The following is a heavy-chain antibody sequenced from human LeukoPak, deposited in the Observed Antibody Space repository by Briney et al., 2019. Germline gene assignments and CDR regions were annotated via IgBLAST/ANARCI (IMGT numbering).Heavy chain of an antibody. D-gene: IGHD5-12*01. CDR3: ARDWSTSRTYSGYLEY. V-gene: IGHV3-7*04. J-gene: IGHJ4*02. CDR1: GFTFSSYW. Sequence: GGSLRLSCAASGFTFSSYWMTWVRQAPGKGLEWVANIDQDGSETHYVDSVKGRFSISRDNAKNSLDLQMNSLRADDTAVYFCARDWSTSRTYSGYLEYWGQGSLVTVSS. CDR2: IDQDGSET.